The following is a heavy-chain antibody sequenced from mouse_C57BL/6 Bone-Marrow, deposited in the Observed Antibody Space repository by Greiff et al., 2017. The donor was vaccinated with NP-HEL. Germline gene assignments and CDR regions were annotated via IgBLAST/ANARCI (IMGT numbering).Heavy chain of an antibody. CDR3: ARKGGDYYGSSPFAY. CDR2: ISDGGSYT. D-gene: IGHD1-1*01. CDR1: GFTFSSYA. Sequence: EVKVVESGGGLVKPGGSLKLSCAASGFTFSSYAMSWVRQTPEKRLEWVATISDGGSYTSYPDNVKGRFTISRDNAKNNLYLQMSHLKSEDTAMYYGARKGGDYYGSSPFAYWGQGTLVTVSA. J-gene: IGHJ3*01. V-gene: IGHV5-4*03.